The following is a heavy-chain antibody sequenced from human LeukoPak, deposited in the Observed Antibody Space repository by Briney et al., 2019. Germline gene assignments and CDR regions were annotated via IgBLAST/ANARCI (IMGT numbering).Heavy chain of an antibody. Sequence: ASVKVSCKASGGTFSSYAISWVRQAPGQGLEWMGRIIPILGIANYAQKFQGRVTITADKSTSTAYMELSSLRSEDTAVYYCARPYYDILTGPRSGDAFDIWGQGTMVTVSS. CDR3: ARPYYDILTGPRSGDAFDI. CDR1: GGTFSSYA. V-gene: IGHV1-69*04. CDR2: IIPILGIA. D-gene: IGHD3-9*01. J-gene: IGHJ3*02.